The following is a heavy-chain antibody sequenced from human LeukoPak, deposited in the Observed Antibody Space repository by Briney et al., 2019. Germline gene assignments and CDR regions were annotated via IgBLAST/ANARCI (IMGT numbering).Heavy chain of an antibody. J-gene: IGHJ6*03. Sequence: ASVKVSCEASGYTFTGCYMHWVRQAPGQGLEWMGWINPNSGGTNYAQKFQGRVTMTRDTSISTAYMELSRLRSDDTAVYYCARDSSRITMVRGAFGNYYYMDVWGKGTTVTVSS. CDR2: INPNSGGT. V-gene: IGHV1-2*02. D-gene: IGHD3-10*01. CDR1: GYTFTGCY. CDR3: ARDSSRITMVRGAFGNYYYMDV.